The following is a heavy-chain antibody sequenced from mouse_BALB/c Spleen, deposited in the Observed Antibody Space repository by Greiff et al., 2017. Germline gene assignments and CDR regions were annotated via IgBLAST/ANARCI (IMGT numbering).Heavy chain of an antibody. J-gene: IGHJ2*01. Sequence: QVQLQQSGAELVKPGASVKLSCKTSGYTFTSYWIQWVKQRPGQGLGWIGEIFPGTGTTYYNEKFKGKATLTIDTSSSTAYMQLSSLTSEDSAVYFCARSEGLEYGNYEGFDYWGQGTTLTVSS. CDR2: IFPGTGTT. V-gene: IGHV1S132*01. CDR3: ARSEGLEYGNYEGFDY. CDR1: GYTFTSYW. D-gene: IGHD2-10*02.